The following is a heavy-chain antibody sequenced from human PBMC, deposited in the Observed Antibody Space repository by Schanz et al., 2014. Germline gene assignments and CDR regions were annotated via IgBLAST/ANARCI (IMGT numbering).Heavy chain of an antibody. V-gene: IGHV3-48*04. Sequence: EADLVESGGGLIQRGESLRLSCSASGFSFSSYSMNWVRQAPGKGLEWVSALSGSGGSTYYADSVKGRFTISRDNAKNSLYLQMNSLRVEDTAVYYCARDGDRFYHNYYMDVWGKGTTVTVSS. D-gene: IGHD4-17*01. CDR1: GFSFSSYS. CDR2: LSGSGGST. CDR3: ARDGDRFYHNYYMDV. J-gene: IGHJ6*03.